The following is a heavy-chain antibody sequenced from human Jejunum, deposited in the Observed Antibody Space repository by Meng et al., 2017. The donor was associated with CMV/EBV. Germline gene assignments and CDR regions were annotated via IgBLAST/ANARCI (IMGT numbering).Heavy chain of an antibody. V-gene: IGHV3-73*01. Sequence: DSTLHWVRQASGKGLEWVGRIRPKVDNYVTGYGASVKGRFTISRDNAKNSLYLQMNSLRAEDTAVYYCAGARTYFRDSSGHSLDYWGQGTLVTVSS. CDR1: DST. J-gene: IGHJ4*02. CDR3: AGARTYFRDSSGHSLDY. CDR2: IRPKVDNYVT. D-gene: IGHD3-22*01.